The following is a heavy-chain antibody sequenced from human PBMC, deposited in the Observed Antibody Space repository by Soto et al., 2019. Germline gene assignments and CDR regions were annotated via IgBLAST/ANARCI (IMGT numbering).Heavy chain of an antibody. J-gene: IGHJ4*02. D-gene: IGHD3-22*01. Sequence: SETLSLTCAVYGGSFSGYYWSWIRQPPGKGLEWIGEINHSGSTNYNPSLKSRVTISVDTSKNQFSLKLSSVTAADTAVYYCARGRGPRYYDSSGYIDYWGQGTLVTVSS. CDR3: ARGRGPRYYDSSGYIDY. CDR2: INHSGST. CDR1: GGSFSGYY. V-gene: IGHV4-34*01.